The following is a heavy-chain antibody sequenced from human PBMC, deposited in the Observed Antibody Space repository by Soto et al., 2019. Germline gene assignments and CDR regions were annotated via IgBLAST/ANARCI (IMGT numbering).Heavy chain of an antibody. Sequence: QVQLVESGGGVVQPGRSLRLSCAASGFTFSSYGMHWVRQAPGKGLEWVAVIWYDGSNKYYADSVKGRFTISRDNSKNTLYRQMNSLRAEDTAVYYCARVYCGGDCYPFDYWGQGTLVTV. V-gene: IGHV3-33*01. CDR2: IWYDGSNK. J-gene: IGHJ4*02. D-gene: IGHD2-21*02. CDR1: GFTFSSYG. CDR3: ARVYCGGDCYPFDY.